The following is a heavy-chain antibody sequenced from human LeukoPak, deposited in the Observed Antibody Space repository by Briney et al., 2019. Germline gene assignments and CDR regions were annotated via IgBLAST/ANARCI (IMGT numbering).Heavy chain of an antibody. V-gene: IGHV4-4*02. Sequence: PSGTLSLTRAVSGGSISSSNWWSWVRQPPGKGLEWIGEIYHSGSTNYNLSLKSRVTISVDKSKNQFSLKLSSVTAADTAVYYCARRGGSGWLKNWFDPWGQGTLVTVSS. J-gene: IGHJ5*02. D-gene: IGHD6-19*01. CDR2: IYHSGST. CDR1: GGSISSSNW. CDR3: ARRGGSGWLKNWFDP.